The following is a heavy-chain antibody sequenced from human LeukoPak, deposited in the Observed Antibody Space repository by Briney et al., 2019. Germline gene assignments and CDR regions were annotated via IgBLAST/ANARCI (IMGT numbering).Heavy chain of an antibody. V-gene: IGHV3-74*01. CDR1: GFTFSSYS. D-gene: IGHD2-2*01. J-gene: IGHJ6*03. CDR3: ARGTYGNIVVVPAAYYYYYMDV. CDR2: INSDGSST. Sequence: GGSLRLSCAASGFTFSSYSMNWVRQAPGKGLVWVSRINSDGSSTSYADSVKGRFTISRDNTKNTLYLQMNSLRAEDTAVYYCARGTYGNIVVVPAAYYYYYMDVWGKGTTVTVSS.